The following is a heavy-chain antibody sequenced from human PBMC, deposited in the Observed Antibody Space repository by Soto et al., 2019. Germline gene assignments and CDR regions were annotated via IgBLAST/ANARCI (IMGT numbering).Heavy chain of an antibody. V-gene: IGHV3-72*01. CDR1: GLTFSDHY. CDR3: VRNLAAGGTFYFDY. Sequence: PGGSLRLSCAASGLTFSDHYMDWVRQAPGKGLEWVGRIRNEPKGYTTEYTASVKGRFTISRYDSENSLYLQMNNLKTEDTAVYYCVRNLAAGGTFYFDYWGQGALVTVSS. D-gene: IGHD6-13*01. J-gene: IGHJ4*02. CDR2: IRNEPKGYTT.